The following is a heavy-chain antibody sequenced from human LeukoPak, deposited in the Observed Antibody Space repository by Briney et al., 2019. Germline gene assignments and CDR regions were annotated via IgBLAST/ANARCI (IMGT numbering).Heavy chain of an antibody. Sequence: GGSLRLSCAASGFTFGSYWMHWVRQAPGKGLVWVSRISTDGSSTSYADSVKGRFTISRDNAKNTLYLQMNGVRAEDTAVYYCARGRSSSSWYFFDYWGQGSLVTVSS. CDR1: GFTFGSYW. V-gene: IGHV3-74*01. J-gene: IGHJ4*02. D-gene: IGHD6-13*01. CDR3: ARGRSSSSWYFFDY. CDR2: ISTDGSST.